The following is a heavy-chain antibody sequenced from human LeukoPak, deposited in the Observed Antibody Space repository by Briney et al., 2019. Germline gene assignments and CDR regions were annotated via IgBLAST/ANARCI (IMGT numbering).Heavy chain of an antibody. D-gene: IGHD2-15*01. Sequence: GGSLRLSCAASGFTFSSYAMSWVRQAPGKGLEWVSAFSGSGGSTYYADSVKGRFTISRDNSKNTLYLQMNSLRAEDTAVYYCAKGYCSGGSCPLVWYFDLWGRGTLVTVSS. CDR2: FSGSGGST. J-gene: IGHJ2*01. CDR3: AKGYCSGGSCPLVWYFDL. V-gene: IGHV3-23*01. CDR1: GFTFSSYA.